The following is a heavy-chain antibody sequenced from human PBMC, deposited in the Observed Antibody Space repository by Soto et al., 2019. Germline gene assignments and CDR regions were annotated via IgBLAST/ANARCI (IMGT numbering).Heavy chain of an antibody. Sequence: QVQLQESGPGLVKPSQTLSLTCTVSGGSISSGDYYWSWLRQPPGKGLEWIGSIYYSGSTYSNPSLKRRVTITVDTSKNQFSLKLSSVTAADTAVYYCARGGSWDSSGYYGRVVAFDIWGQGTMVTVAS. CDR1: GGSISSGDYY. V-gene: IGHV4-30-4*01. D-gene: IGHD3-22*01. CDR2: IYYSGST. CDR3: ARGGSWDSSGYYGRVVAFDI. J-gene: IGHJ3*02.